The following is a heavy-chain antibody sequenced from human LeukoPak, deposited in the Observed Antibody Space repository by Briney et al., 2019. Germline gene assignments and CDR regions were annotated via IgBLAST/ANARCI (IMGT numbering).Heavy chain of an antibody. CDR1: GFIVSSNY. Sequence: GGSLRLSCAASGFIVSSNYMSWVRQAPGKGLEWVSILYSGGSTSYADSAKGRFTISRDNDKNSLYLQMNSLRAEDTAVYYCARVLRGDYGWFDPWGQGTLVTVSS. V-gene: IGHV3-53*01. J-gene: IGHJ5*02. CDR3: ARVLRGDYGWFDP. CDR2: LYSGGST. D-gene: IGHD4-17*01.